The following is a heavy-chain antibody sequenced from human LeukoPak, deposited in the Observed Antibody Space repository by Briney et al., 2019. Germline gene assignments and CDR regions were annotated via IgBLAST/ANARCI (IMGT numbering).Heavy chain of an antibody. J-gene: IGHJ4*02. CDR1: GFSVSSKY. Sequence: GGSLRLSCAASGFSVSSKYMSWVRQAPGKGLEWVSAISGSGGSTYYADSVKGRFTISRDNSKNTLYLQMNSLRAEDTAVYYCAKLIGYCSGGSCHPGILDYWGQGTLVTVSS. CDR2: ISGSGGST. CDR3: AKLIGYCSGGSCHPGILDY. D-gene: IGHD2-15*01. V-gene: IGHV3-23*01.